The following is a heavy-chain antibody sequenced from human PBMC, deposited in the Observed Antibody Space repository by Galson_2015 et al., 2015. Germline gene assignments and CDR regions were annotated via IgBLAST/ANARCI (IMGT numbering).Heavy chain of an antibody. Sequence: SLRLSCAASGFTFSSYGMHWVRQAPGKGLEWVAVISYDGSNKYYADSVKGRFTISRDNSKNTLYLQMNSLRAEDTAVYYCAKGAWGGGDCNYGYYYYGMDVWGQGTTVTVSS. V-gene: IGHV3-30*18. D-gene: IGHD1-7*01. CDR3: AKGAWGGGDCNYGYYYYGMDV. CDR2: ISYDGSNK. CDR1: GFTFSSYG. J-gene: IGHJ6*02.